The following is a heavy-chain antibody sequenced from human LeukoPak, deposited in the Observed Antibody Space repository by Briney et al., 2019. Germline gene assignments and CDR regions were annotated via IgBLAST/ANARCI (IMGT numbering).Heavy chain of an antibody. Sequence: SETLSLTCTVSGASISGSGYYWGWIRQPPGKGLEWIGSIYSSGSTYYNASLQSRVTISIGTSKNQISLRLNSVTAADTAMYYCAKGGANGLIASGAQEPLAPVS. D-gene: IGHD4/OR15-4a*01. V-gene: IGHV4-39*02. J-gene: IGHJ4*02. CDR2: IYSSGST. CDR1: GASISGSGYY. CDR3: AKGGANGLIAS.